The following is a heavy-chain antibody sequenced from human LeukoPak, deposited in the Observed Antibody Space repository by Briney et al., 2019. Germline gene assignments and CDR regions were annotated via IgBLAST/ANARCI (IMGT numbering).Heavy chain of an antibody. CDR3: AMNWGTGRTLDY. J-gene: IGHJ4*02. CDR1: GGSFSSYY. CDR2: INHSGGT. Sequence: PSETLSLTCAVYGGSFSSYYWGWIRQPPGKGLEWIGEINHSGGTNYNPSLKSRVTISVDTSKNQFSLRLSSVTAADTAVYYCAMNWGTGRTLDYWGQGNLVTVSS. V-gene: IGHV4-34*01. D-gene: IGHD7-27*01.